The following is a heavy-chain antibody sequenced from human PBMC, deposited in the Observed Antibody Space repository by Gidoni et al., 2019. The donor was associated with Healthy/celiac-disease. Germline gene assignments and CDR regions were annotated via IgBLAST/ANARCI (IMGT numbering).Heavy chain of an antibody. CDR3: ARETYYYDSSGYHDAFDI. J-gene: IGHJ3*02. D-gene: IGHD3-22*01. V-gene: IGHV5-51*01. CDR2: IYPGDSDT. Sequence: EVQLVQSGAAVKKPGESLKISCKGSGYRFTSYWIGWVRQMPGKGLEWMGIIYPGDSDTRYSPSFQGQVTISADKSISTAYLQWSSLKASDTAMYYCARETYYYDSSGYHDAFDIWGQGTMVTVSS. CDR1: GYRFTSYW.